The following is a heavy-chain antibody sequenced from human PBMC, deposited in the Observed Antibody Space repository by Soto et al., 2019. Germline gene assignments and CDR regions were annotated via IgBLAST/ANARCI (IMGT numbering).Heavy chain of an antibody. D-gene: IGHD3-22*01. J-gene: IGHJ6*02. Sequence: SVKASCQASWSPFTGYSMHRVRQAPGQGLEWMGWINPNSGGTNYAQKFQGWVNMTRDTSISTAYMELSRLRSDDTAVYYCARATYYYDSSGSWYGMDVWGQGTTVTVSS. CDR1: WSPFTGYS. CDR2: INPNSGGT. CDR3: ARATYYYDSSGSWYGMDV. V-gene: IGHV1-2*04.